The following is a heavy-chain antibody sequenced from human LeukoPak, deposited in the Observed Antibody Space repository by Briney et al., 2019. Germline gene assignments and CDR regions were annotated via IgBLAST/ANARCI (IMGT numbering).Heavy chain of an antibody. D-gene: IGHD4-23*01. J-gene: IGHJ4*02. CDR1: GGSISSYY. V-gene: IGHV4-59*01. CDR3: AGRGVTPSY. CDR2: IYYSGST. Sequence: SETLSLTCTVSGGSISSYYWSWIRQPPGKGLEWIGYIYYSGSTNYNPSLKSRVTISVETSKNEFSLKLRSVTAADTAVYYCAGRGVTPSYWGQGILVTVSS.